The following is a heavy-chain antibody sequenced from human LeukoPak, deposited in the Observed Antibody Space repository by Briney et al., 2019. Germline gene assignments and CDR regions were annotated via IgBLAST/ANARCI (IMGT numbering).Heavy chain of an antibody. V-gene: IGHV4-28*05. CDR3: ARNAAGFEGGFDP. J-gene: IGHJ5*02. Sequence: SDTLSLTCAVSGYPISSSNWWGWIRQPPGKGLEWIGYIYYSGSVYYNPSLKSRVTMSVDTSKNQFSMKMGSVTAVDTAVYYCARNAAGFEGGFDPWGQGTLVTVSS. CDR1: GYPISSSNW. CDR2: IYYSGSV. D-gene: IGHD1-26*01.